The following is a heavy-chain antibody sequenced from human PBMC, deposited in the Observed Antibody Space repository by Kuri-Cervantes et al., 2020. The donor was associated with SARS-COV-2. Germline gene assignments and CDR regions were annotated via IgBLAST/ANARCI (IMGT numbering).Heavy chain of an antibody. J-gene: IGHJ4*02. D-gene: IGHD6-19*01. V-gene: IGHV4-61*05. CDR1: GGSISSSSYY. Sequence: SETLSLTCTVSGGSISSSSYYWGWIRQPPGKGLEWIGYIYYSGSTNYNPSLKSRVTISVDTSKNQFSLKLSSVTAADTAVYYCARSGYSSGWSLFDYWGQGTLVTVSS. CDR3: ARSGYSSGWSLFDY. CDR2: IYYSGST.